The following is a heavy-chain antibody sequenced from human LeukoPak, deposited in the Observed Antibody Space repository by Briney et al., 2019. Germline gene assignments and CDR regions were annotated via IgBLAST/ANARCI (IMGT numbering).Heavy chain of an antibody. CDR1: GFTFDDYT. CDR2: ISWDGGST. Sequence: GGSLRLSCAASGFTFDDYTMHWVRQAPGKGLEWVSLISWDGGSTYYADSAKGRFTISRDNSKNSLYLQMNSLRTEDTALYYCAKDMFSGSYGGKGPFDYWGQGTLVTVSS. CDR3: AKDMFSGSYGGKGPFDY. D-gene: IGHD1-26*01. V-gene: IGHV3-43*01. J-gene: IGHJ4*02.